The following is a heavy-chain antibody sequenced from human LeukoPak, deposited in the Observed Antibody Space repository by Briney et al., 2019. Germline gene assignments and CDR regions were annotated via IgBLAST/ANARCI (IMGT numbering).Heavy chain of an antibody. J-gene: IGHJ4*02. D-gene: IGHD6-19*01. V-gene: IGHV1-18*01. CDR2: ISAYNGNT. Sequence: GASVKVSCKASGYTFTSYGISWVRQAPGQGREWMGWISAYNGNTNYAQKLEGRVTMSTDTSTSTAYMELRSLRSDDTAVYYCAREEVIAVADHHYFDYWGQGTLVTVSS. CDR1: GYTFTSYG. CDR3: AREEVIAVADHHYFDY.